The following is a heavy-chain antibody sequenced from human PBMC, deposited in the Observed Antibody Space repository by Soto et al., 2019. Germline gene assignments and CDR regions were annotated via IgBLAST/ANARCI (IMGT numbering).Heavy chain of an antibody. J-gene: IGHJ4*02. CDR1: GFTFSSYA. CDR3: ARDQGLRFLEWLPER. Sequence: LRLSCAASGFTFSSYAMHWVRQAPGKGLEWVAVISYDGSNKYYADSVKGRFTISRDNSKNTLYLQMNSLRAEDTAVYYCARDQGLRFLEWLPERWGQGTPVTVSS. CDR2: ISYDGSNK. V-gene: IGHV3-30-3*01. D-gene: IGHD3-3*01.